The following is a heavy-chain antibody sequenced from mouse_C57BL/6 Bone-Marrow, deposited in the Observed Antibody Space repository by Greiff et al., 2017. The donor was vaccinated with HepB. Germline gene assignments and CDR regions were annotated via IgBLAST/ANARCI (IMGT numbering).Heavy chain of an antibody. CDR1: GFTFTDYY. D-gene: IGHD1-1*01. J-gene: IGHJ4*01. V-gene: IGHV7-3*01. CDR3: ASSYYYGSSYDYAMDY. CDR2: IRNKANGYTT. Sequence: EVQGVESGGGLVQPGGSLSLSCAASGFTFTDYYMSWVRQPPGKALEWLGFIRNKANGYTTEYSASVKGRFTISRDNSQSILYLQMNALRAEDSATYYCASSYYYGSSYDYAMDYWGQGTSVTVSS.